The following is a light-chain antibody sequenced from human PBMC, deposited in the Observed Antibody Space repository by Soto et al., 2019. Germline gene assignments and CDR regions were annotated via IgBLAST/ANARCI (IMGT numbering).Light chain of an antibody. CDR3: QQLSNWPPLT. J-gene: IGKJ4*01. CDR2: DAS. Sequence: EIVLTQSPDPLSLSTGERATLSCRASQSVSSYLAWYQQKPGQAPRLLIYDASNRATGIPARFSGSGSGTDFTLTISILDPEDFAVYYCQQLSNWPPLTFGGGAKVDIK. CDR1: QSVSSY. V-gene: IGKV3-11*01.